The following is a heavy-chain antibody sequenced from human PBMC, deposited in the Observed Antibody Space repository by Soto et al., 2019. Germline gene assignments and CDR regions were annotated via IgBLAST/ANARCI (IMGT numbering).Heavy chain of an antibody. V-gene: IGHV3-66*01. D-gene: IGHD3-3*01. Sequence: GGSLRLSCAASGFTVSSNYMSWVRQAPGKGLEWVSVIYSGGSTYYADSVKGRFTISRDNSKNTLYLQMNSLRAEDTAVYYCASRVYYDFWSGYYRDQDYYYYYMDVWGKGTTVTVSS. CDR1: GFTVSSNY. CDR2: IYSGGST. CDR3: ASRVYYDFWSGYYRDQDYYYYYMDV. J-gene: IGHJ6*03.